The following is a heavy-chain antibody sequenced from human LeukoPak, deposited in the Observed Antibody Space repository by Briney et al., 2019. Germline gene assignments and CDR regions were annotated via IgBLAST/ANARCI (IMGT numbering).Heavy chain of an antibody. CDR2: MSYSGRT. V-gene: IGHV4-39*01. CDR1: GDSINRINYF. D-gene: IGHD6-6*01. J-gene: IGHJ4*02. CDR3: ARVEYSSSSPSFDY. Sequence: SETLSLTCTISGDSINRINYFWGWIRQPPGKGLEWIVSMSYSGRTYYNPFLKSRVTISVDTSKNQFSLRLSSMTAADTAVYYCARVEYSSSSPSFDYWGQGTLVTVSS.